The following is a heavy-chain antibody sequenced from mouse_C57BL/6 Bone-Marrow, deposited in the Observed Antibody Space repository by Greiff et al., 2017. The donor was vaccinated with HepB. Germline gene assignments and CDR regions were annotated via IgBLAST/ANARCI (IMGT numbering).Heavy chain of an antibody. CDR2: ISDGGSYT. J-gene: IGHJ2*01. D-gene: IGHD2-5*01. CDR1: GFTFSSYA. CDR3: ARDSNEDY. Sequence: EVKLVESGGGLVKPGGSLKLSCAASGFTFSSYAMSWVRQTPEKRLEWVATISDGGSYTDYPDNVKGRFTISRDNAKNNLYLQMSHLKSEDTAMYYCARDSNEDYWGQGTTLTVSS. V-gene: IGHV5-4*01.